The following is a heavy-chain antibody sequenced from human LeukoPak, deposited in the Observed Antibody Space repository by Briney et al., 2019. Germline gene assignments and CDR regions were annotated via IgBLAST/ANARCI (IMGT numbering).Heavy chain of an antibody. CDR2: ISGYNGNT. Sequence: ASLKVSCKASGYTFTSYGISWVRQAPGQGLEWMGWISGYNGNTNYAQKFQGRGIMTTDTFTSTAYMQLMSLRSDDTAVYYCARFLIGGGSPHYFYYWGEGTLITVSS. D-gene: IGHD2-15*01. CDR3: ARFLIGGGSPHYFYY. J-gene: IGHJ4*02. CDR1: GYTFTSYG. V-gene: IGHV1-18*01.